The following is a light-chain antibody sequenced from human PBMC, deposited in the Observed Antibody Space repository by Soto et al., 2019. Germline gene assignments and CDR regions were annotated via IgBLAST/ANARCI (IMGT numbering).Light chain of an antibody. J-gene: IGKJ4*01. Sequence: EIVMTQSPAALSVSPGDRATLSCRASQSVSSIAWYQQKPGQPPRLLIYGASRRATNIPARFSGGGSDTEFTLTISTLQSEDFAVYYCQQYNNWPLTFGGGTKVEIK. CDR2: GAS. CDR1: QSVSS. CDR3: QQYNNWPLT. V-gene: IGKV3-15*01.